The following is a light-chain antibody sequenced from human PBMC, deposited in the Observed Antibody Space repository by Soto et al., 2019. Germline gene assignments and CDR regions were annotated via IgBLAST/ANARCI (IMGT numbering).Light chain of an antibody. CDR2: GNN. J-gene: IGLJ1*01. V-gene: IGLV1-40*01. Sequence: QLVLTQPPSVSGAPGQRVTISCTGRSSNIGAGYDVHWYQQLPGTAPKLLIYGNNNRPSGVPDRFSGSKSGTSGSLAITGLQAEDEADYYCQSYDSSLSGSRVFGTGTKLTVL. CDR3: QSYDSSLSGSRV. CDR1: SSNIGAGYD.